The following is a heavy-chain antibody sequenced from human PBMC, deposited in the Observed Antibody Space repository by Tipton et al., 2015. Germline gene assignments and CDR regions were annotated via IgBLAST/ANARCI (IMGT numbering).Heavy chain of an antibody. V-gene: IGHV4-61*01. Sequence: TLSLTCTVSGGSVKSGTYFWTWIRQAPGKGLEWIGYIHYGGTTNYNPSLKSRVTISLDTSKNQFSLKLTSVTAADTAVYYCACQDYDSLTRDYQTVDYWGQGTLVTVSS. CDR1: GGSVKSGTYF. D-gene: IGHD3-9*01. CDR2: IHYGGTT. J-gene: IGHJ4*02. CDR3: ACQDYDSLTRDYQTVDY.